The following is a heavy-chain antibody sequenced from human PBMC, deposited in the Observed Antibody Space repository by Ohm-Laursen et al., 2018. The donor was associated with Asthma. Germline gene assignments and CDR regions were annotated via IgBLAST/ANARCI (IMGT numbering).Heavy chain of an antibody. CDR2: ISYDGSNK. J-gene: IGHJ3*02. CDR3: AKSKNPGVGAFDI. CDR1: GFTFSSYG. Sequence: SLRLSCTASGFTFSSYGMHWVRQAPGKGLEWVAVISYDGSNKYYADSVKGRFTISRDNSKNTLYLQMNSLRAEDTAVYYCAKSKNPGVGAFDIWGQGTMATVSS. D-gene: IGHD3-10*01. V-gene: IGHV3-30*18.